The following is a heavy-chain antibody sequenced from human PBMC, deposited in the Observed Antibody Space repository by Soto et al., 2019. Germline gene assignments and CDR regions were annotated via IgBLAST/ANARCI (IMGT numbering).Heavy chain of an antibody. CDR1: GYNFTSYW. Sequence: GESMKFSCKASGYNFTSYWISWVRQMPGKGLEWMGRIDPSDSYNSYSPSFHGHVTISGDKSINTAYLQWSSLKAANTAIYYCARRIEKDAFDVWGQGTMIT. J-gene: IGHJ3*01. D-gene: IGHD2-21*01. CDR3: ARRIEKDAFDV. V-gene: IGHV5-10-1*01. CDR2: IDPSDSYN.